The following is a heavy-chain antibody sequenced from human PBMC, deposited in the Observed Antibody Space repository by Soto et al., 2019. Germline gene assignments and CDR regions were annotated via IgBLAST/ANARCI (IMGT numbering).Heavy chain of an antibody. CDR3: ARDQDGYYDSSCYYSFWYFDL. D-gene: IGHD3-22*01. CDR2: ISYDGSNK. V-gene: IGHV3-30-3*01. Sequence: GGSLRLSCAASGFTFSSYAMHWVRQAPGKGLEWVAVISYDGSNKYYADSVKGRFTISRDNSKNTLYLQMNSLRAEDTVVYYCARDQDGYYDSSCYYSFWYFDLGGRGTLVTVSS. J-gene: IGHJ2*01. CDR1: GFTFSSYA.